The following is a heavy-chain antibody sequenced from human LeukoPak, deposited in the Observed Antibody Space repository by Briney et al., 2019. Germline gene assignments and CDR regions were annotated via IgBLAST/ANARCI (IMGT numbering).Heavy chain of an antibody. J-gene: IGHJ4*02. D-gene: IGHD5-18*01. CDR2: ICSSGST. Sequence: GGSLRLSCAASGFTVSSNYMSWVRQAPGKGLEWVSIICSSGSTYYADSVKGRFTISRDNSKNTLYLQMNSLRAEDTAVYYCARSRGYSYGFNYWGQGTLVTVSS. CDR1: GFTVSSNY. CDR3: ARSRGYSYGFNY. V-gene: IGHV3-53*01.